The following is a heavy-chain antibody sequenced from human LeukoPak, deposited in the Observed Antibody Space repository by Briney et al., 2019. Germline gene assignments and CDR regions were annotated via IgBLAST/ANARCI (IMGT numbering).Heavy chain of an antibody. Sequence: PSETLCLSCTASGASISSYYWSWIRQPPGKGGEWIGFLYDSGSTNYNPSLKSRGTISVDTSKNQFPLNLSSVTAANTAVYYCAKRGGSWTFDYWGQGTLVTVSS. J-gene: IGHJ4*02. CDR2: LYDSGST. CDR3: AKRGGSWTFDY. CDR1: GASISSYY. D-gene: IGHD6-13*01. V-gene: IGHV4-59*08.